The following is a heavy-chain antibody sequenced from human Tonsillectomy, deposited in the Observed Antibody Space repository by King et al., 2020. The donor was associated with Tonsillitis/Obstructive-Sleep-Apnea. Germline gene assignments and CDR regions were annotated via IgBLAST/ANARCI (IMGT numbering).Heavy chain of an antibody. D-gene: IGHD3-22*01. CDR1: GGSFSGYY. Sequence: VQLQQWGAGLLKPSETLSLTCAVYGGSFSGYYWSWIRQPPGKGLEWIGEINHSGSTNYNPSLKSRVTISVDTSKNQFSLKLSSVTAADTAVCYCARLPSSAEYYYYYYGMDVWGQGTTVTVSS. CDR2: INHSGST. V-gene: IGHV4-34*01. J-gene: IGHJ6*02. CDR3: ARLPSSAEYYYYYYGMDV.